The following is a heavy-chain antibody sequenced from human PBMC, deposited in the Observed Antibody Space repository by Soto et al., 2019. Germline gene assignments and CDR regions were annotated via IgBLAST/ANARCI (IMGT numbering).Heavy chain of an antibody. CDR3: AKMVSLGWLVGDYFDY. D-gene: IGHD6-19*01. CDR1: GFTFSSYA. J-gene: IGHJ4*02. V-gene: IGHV3-23*01. CDR2: ISGSGGST. Sequence: GGSLRLSCAASGFTFSSYAMSWVRQAPGKGLEWVSAISGSGGSTYYADSVKGRFTISRDNSKNTLYLQMNSLRAEDTAVYYCAKMVSLGWLVGDYFDYWGQGTLVTVSS.